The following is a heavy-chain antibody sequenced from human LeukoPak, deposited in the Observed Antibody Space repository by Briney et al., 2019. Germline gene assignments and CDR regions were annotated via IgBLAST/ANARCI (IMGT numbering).Heavy chain of an antibody. J-gene: IGHJ5*02. Sequence: SVKVSCKASGGTFSSYAISWVRQAPGQGLEWMGRIIPIFGTANYAQKFQGRVTITTDESTSTAYMELSSLRSEDTAVYYCARDHRYYYDSSGYYDYNWFDPWSQGTLVTVSS. CDR2: IIPIFGTA. CDR1: GGTFSSYA. V-gene: IGHV1-69*05. CDR3: ARDHRYYYDSSGYYDYNWFDP. D-gene: IGHD3-22*01.